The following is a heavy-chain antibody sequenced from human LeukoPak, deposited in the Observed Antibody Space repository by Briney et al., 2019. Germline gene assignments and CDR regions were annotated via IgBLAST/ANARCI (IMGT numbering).Heavy chain of an antibody. J-gene: IGHJ4*02. V-gene: IGHV4-30-4*07. Sequence: SQTLSLTCAVSGGSISSGGYSWHWIRQPPGKGLEWNGLIFKSGNTYYNPSLKSRVTISVDTSKNQFSLKLSSVTAADTAVFYCARLRVSQDSSGYYVPSYFDYWGQGTLVTVSS. CDR1: GGSISSGGYS. CDR2: IFKSGNT. CDR3: ARLRVSQDSSGYYVPSYFDY. D-gene: IGHD6-19*01.